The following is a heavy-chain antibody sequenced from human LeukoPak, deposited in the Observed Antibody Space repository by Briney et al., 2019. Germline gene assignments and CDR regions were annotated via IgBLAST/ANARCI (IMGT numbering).Heavy chain of an antibody. J-gene: IGHJ4*02. Sequence: PSETLSLTCAVSGYSISSGYYWGWIRPPPGKGLEWIGSIYHSGSTYYNPSLKSRVTISVDTSKNQFSLKLSSVTAADTAVYYCARTSKSLTDYWGQGTLVTVSS. V-gene: IGHV4-38-2*01. D-gene: IGHD4-11*01. CDR3: ARTSKSLTDY. CDR2: IYHSGST. CDR1: GYSISSGYY.